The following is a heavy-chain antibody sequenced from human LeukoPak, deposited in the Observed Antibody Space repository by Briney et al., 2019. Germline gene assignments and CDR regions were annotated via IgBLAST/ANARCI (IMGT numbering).Heavy chain of an antibody. CDR1: AGSISSGGYY. D-gene: IGHD1-26*01. Sequence: SETLSLTCTVSAGSISSGGYYWSWIRQPPGRGLEWIGYIYHSGSTYYNPSLKSRVTISVDRSKNQFSLKLSSVTAADTAVYYCARLRIVGATVSDYWGQGTLVTVSS. CDR2: IYHSGST. CDR3: ARLRIVGATVSDY. V-gene: IGHV4-30-2*01. J-gene: IGHJ4*02.